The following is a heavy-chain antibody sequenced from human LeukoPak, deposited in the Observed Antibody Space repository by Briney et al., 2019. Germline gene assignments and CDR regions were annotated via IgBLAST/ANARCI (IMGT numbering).Heavy chain of an antibody. CDR3: AKHLPYYYDSSGYYFDY. CDR1: GFTFSSYA. J-gene: IGHJ4*02. Sequence: GGSLRLSCAASGFTFSSYAMSWVRQAPGKGLEWVSAISGSGGSTYYADSVKGRFTISRDNSKNTLYLQMNSLRAEDTAVYYCAKHLPYYYDSSGYYFDYWGQGTLVTVSS. CDR2: ISGSGGST. V-gene: IGHV3-23*01. D-gene: IGHD3-22*01.